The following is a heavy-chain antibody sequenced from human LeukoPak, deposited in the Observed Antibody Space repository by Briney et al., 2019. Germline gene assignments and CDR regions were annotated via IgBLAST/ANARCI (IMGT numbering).Heavy chain of an antibody. D-gene: IGHD3-16*01. CDR2: INHGGST. Sequence: SETLSLTCAVYGGSFSGYYWSWIRQPPGKGLEWIGEINHGGSTNYNPSLKSRVTISVDTSKNQFSLKLSSVTAADTAVYYCARGRRSVQRVAGGYYYYMDVWGKGTTVTVSS. J-gene: IGHJ6*03. CDR3: ARGRRSVQRVAGGYYYYMDV. CDR1: GGSFSGYY. V-gene: IGHV4-34*01.